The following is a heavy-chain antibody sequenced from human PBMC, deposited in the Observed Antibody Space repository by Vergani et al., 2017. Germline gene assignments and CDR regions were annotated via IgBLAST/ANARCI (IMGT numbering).Heavy chain of an antibody. V-gene: IGHV1-69*01. CDR1: GGTFSSYA. CDR3: ARMNSEMENVDY. D-gene: IGHD5-24*01. CDR2: IIPIFGTA. Sequence: QVQLVQSGAEVKKPGSSVKVSCKASGGTFSSYAISWVRQAPGQGLEWMGGIIPIFGTANYAQKFQGRVTITADESTSTAYVELGSQRSEDTAVYYCARMNSEMENVDYWGQGTLVTVSS. J-gene: IGHJ4*02.